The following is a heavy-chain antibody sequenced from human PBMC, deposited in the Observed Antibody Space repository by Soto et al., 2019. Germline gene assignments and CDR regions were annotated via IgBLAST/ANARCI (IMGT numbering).Heavy chain of an antibody. D-gene: IGHD2-15*01. J-gene: IGHJ4*02. Sequence: SETLSLTCAVSGVSISGFYWSWIRQPPGKGLEYIGYIYYSGSTYYSPSLKSRVTISVDTSKNQFSLKLSFVTAADQAVYYGARGGGRSLAYRGKGTLVPVS. CDR3: ARGGGRSLAY. CDR2: IYYSGST. V-gene: IGHV4-59*12. CDR1: GVSISGFY.